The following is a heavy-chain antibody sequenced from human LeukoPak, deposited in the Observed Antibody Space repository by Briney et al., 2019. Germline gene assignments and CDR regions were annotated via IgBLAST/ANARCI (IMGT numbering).Heavy chain of an antibody. CDR3: ASPNDYSNYGVGWFDP. CDR1: GYSFTSYL. D-gene: IGHD4-11*01. J-gene: IGHJ5*02. Sequence: GESLKTSCEGSGYSFTSYLIGWVRQIPGKRLGLRGIIYPGDTDTRSSTSFHGHVIISADNAIGTSYLQWSILKASDTAMYYCASPNDYSNYGVGWFDPWGQGTLVTVSS. V-gene: IGHV5-51*01. CDR2: IYPGDTDT.